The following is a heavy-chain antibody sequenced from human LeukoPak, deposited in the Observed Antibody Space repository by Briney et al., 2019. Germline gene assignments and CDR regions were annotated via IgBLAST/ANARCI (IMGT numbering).Heavy chain of an antibody. Sequence: PGGSLRLSCVASGFTFSDYYMSWIRQAPGKGLEWVSYISSSGSTTYYADSVKGRFTISRDNAKNSLYLQMNSLRAEDTAVYYCARDDDYVWGSYRDFDYWGQGTLVTVSS. D-gene: IGHD3-16*02. CDR1: GFTFSDYY. CDR3: ARDDDYVWGSYRDFDY. V-gene: IGHV3-11*04. CDR2: ISSSGSTT. J-gene: IGHJ4*02.